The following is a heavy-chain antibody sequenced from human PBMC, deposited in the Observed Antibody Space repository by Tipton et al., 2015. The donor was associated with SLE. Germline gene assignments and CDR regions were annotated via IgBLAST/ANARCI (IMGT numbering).Heavy chain of an antibody. V-gene: IGHV3-30*02. J-gene: IGHJ4*02. D-gene: IGHD4-23*01. CDR3: AKDRWVIDY. CDR1: GFTFSSYA. Sequence: SLRLSCAAYGFTFSSYAMSWVRQAPGKGLEWLAFIRYDGSNKYYGDSVKGRFTISRDNSKNTLYLQMNSLRAEDTAVYYCAKDRWVIDYWGQGTLVTVSS. CDR2: IRYDGSNK.